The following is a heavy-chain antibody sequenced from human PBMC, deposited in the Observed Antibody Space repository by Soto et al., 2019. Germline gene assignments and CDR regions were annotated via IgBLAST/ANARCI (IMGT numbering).Heavy chain of an antibody. CDR3: ARGISSTWYFYFDY. CDR2: IYYSGST. Sequence: SETLSLTCTVSGGSISSGGYYWSWIRQHPGKGLEWIGYIYYSGSTYYNPSLKSRATISVDTSKNQFSLKLSSVTAADTAVYYCARGISSTWYFYFDYWGQGTLVTVSS. J-gene: IGHJ4*02. CDR1: GGSISSGGYY. D-gene: IGHD6-13*01. V-gene: IGHV4-31*03.